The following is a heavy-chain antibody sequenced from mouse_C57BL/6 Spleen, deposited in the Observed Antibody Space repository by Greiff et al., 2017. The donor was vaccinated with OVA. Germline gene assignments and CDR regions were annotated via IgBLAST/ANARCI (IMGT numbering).Heavy chain of an antibody. V-gene: IGHV1-52*01. J-gene: IGHJ2*01. D-gene: IGHD1-1*01. Sequence: QVQLQQPGAELVRPGSSVKLSCKASGYTFTSYWMHWVKQRPIQGLEWIGNIDPSDSDTHYNQKFKDKATLPVDKSSSTAYMQLSSLTSEDSAVYYCARRAYYGSSLYYFDYWGQGTTLTVSS. CDR3: ARRAYYGSSLYYFDY. CDR1: GYTFTSYW. CDR2: IDPSDSDT.